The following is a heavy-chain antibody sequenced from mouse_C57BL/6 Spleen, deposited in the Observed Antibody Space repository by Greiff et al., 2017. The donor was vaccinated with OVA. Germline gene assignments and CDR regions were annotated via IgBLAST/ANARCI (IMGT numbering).Heavy chain of an antibody. V-gene: IGHV6-6*01. CDR1: GFTFSDAW. CDR2: IRNKANNHAT. D-gene: IGHD3-2*02. CDR3: TRRQLRAWCAY. Sequence: EVTLVESGGGLVQPGGSMKLSCAASGFTFSDAWLDWVRQSPEKGLEWVAEIRNKANNHATYYAESVKGRFTISRDDSKSSVYLQMNSLRAEDTGIYYCTRRQLRAWCAYWGQGTLVTVSA. J-gene: IGHJ3*01.